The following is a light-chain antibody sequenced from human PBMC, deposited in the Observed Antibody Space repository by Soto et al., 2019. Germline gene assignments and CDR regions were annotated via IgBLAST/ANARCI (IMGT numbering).Light chain of an antibody. CDR1: RTVTNNS. CDR2: DAS. Sequence: ELVFTQSPATLSLSPGERATLSCRASRTVTNNSLAWYQQKPGQAPRLLIYDASSRATGIPDRFSGGGSGTEFTLTISSLQPDDFATYYCQQYNSYSPKTFGQGTKVDI. V-gene: IGKV3-20*01. J-gene: IGKJ1*01. CDR3: QQYNSYSPKT.